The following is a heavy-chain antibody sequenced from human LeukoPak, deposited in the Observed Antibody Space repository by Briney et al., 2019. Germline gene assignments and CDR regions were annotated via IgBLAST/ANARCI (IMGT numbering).Heavy chain of an antibody. D-gene: IGHD3-22*01. CDR3: ARGYYYDSSGYYYYY. CDR2: INPNSGGT. CDR1: GYTFTGYY. J-gene: IGHJ4*02. Sequence: ASVKVSCKASGYTFTGYYMQWVRQAPGQGLEWSGWINPNSGGTNYAQKFQGRVTMTRDTSISTAYMEPSRLRSDDTAVYYCARGYYYDSSGYYYYYWGQGTLVTVSS. V-gene: IGHV1-2*02.